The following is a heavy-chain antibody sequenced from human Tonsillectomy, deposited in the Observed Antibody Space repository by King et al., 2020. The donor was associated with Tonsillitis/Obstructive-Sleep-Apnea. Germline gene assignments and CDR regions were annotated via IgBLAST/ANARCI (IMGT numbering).Heavy chain of an antibody. D-gene: IGHD4-23*01. Sequence: VQLQQSGPGLVKPSETLSLTSSVSGDSINSFYWSWIRQPPGEGLEWIGYIYYRGNTYYSPSLKSRVTISVDTSKNQFSLKLNSVTAADTAVYYCARFYGGNSLYFDHWGQGSLVTVSS. V-gene: IGHV4-59*01. CDR1: GDSINSFY. J-gene: IGHJ4*02. CDR3: ARFYGGNSLYFDH. CDR2: IYYRGNT.